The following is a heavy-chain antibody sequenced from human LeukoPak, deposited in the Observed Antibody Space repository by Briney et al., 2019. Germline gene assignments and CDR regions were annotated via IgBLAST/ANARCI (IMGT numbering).Heavy chain of an antibody. CDR1: GDSLNTYY. V-gene: IGHV4-59*01. CDR3: ARVVRGVVTSDWFDP. CDR2: VASSGTS. J-gene: IGHJ5*02. D-gene: IGHD2-21*02. Sequence: SETLSLTCTVSGDSLNTYYWTWIRQTPGKELEWIGFVASSGTSNYNPSLKSRVSISIDTSKNQFSLALTSVTPADTAVYYCARVVRGVVTSDWFDPWGQGTLVSVSS.